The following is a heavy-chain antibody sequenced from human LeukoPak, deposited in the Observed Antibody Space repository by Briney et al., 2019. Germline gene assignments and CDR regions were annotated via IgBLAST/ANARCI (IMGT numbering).Heavy chain of an antibody. V-gene: IGHV3-7*01. CDR3: TRDRQGPRLYEMDI. CDR1: GFTFSMYW. J-gene: IGHJ6*02. Sequence: GGSLRLSCAASGFTFSMYWMSWVRQAPGKGPEWVANIKVDGSEVYYVDSVKGRFTISRDNAKNSLYLQMNSLRAEDTAVYYCTRDRQGPRLYEMDIWGQGTTVTVSS. CDR2: IKVDGSEV. D-gene: IGHD2-8*01.